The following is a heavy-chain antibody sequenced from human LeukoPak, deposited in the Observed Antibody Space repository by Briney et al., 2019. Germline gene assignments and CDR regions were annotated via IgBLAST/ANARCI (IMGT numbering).Heavy chain of an antibody. V-gene: IGHV3-30-3*01. CDR1: GFTFSSYA. CDR2: ISYDGSNK. J-gene: IGHJ4*02. CDR3: ARGYCSGGSCYDY. D-gene: IGHD2-15*01. Sequence: PGRSLRLSCAASGFTFSSYAMHWVRQAPGKGLEWVALISYDGSNKYYADSVKGRFTISRDNSKNTLYLQMNSLRAEDTAVYYCARGYCSGGSCYDYWGQGTLVTVSS.